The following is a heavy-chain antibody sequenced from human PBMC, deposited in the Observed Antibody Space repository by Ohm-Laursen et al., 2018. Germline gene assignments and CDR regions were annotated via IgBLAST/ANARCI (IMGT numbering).Heavy chain of an antibody. V-gene: IGHV4-4*07. J-gene: IGHJ3*01. Sequence: SETLSLTCTVSGGSISSYYWSWIRQPAGKGLEWIGRIYTSGSTNYNPSLKSRVTMSVDTSKNQFSLKLSSVTAADTAVYYCARVAGSYLAPVAFDVWGQGTMVTVSS. CDR3: ARVAGSYLAPVAFDV. D-gene: IGHD1-26*01. CDR2: IYTSGST. CDR1: GGSISSYY.